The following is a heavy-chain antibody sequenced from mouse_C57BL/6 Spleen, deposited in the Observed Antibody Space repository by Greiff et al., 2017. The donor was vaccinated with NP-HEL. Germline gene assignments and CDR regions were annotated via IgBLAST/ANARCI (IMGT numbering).Heavy chain of an antibody. CDR1: GFTFSSYT. V-gene: IGHV5-9*01. CDR2: ISGGGGNT. D-gene: IGHD2-2*01. Sequence: DVQLVESGGGLVKPGGSLKLSCAASGFTFSSYTMSWVRQTPEKRLEWVATISGGGGNTYYPDSVKGRFTISRDNAKNTLYLQMSSLRSEDTALYYCARLYGYDGYWYFDVWGTGTTVTVSS. CDR3: ARLYGYDGYWYFDV. J-gene: IGHJ1*03.